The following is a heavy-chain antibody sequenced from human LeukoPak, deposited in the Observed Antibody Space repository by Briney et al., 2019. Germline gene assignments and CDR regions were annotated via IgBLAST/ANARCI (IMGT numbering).Heavy chain of an antibody. V-gene: IGHV4-30-4*08. D-gene: IGHD3-3*01. J-gene: IGHJ5*02. CDR3: ARGSLVWQDFDP. Sequence: SETLSLTCTVSGGSISSGDYYWSWIRQPPGKGLEWIGYVYYSGSTYYNPSLKSRVTISVDTSKNQFSLKLSSVTAADTAVYYCARGSLVWQDFDPWGQGTLVTVSS. CDR1: GGSISSGDYY. CDR2: VYYSGST.